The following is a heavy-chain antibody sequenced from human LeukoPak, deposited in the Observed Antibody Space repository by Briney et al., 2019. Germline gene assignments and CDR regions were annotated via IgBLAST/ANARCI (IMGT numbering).Heavy chain of an antibody. CDR3: ARRVALAAGDLHFDY. V-gene: IGHV4-39*07. J-gene: IGHJ4*02. Sequence: ASETLSLTCTVSGGSISSSSYYWGWIRQPPGKGLEWIGSIYYSGSTYYNPSLKSRVTISVDTSKNQFSLKLSSVTAADTAVYYCARRVALAAGDLHFDYWGQGTLVTVSS. CDR2: IYYSGST. D-gene: IGHD6-13*01. CDR1: GGSISSSSYY.